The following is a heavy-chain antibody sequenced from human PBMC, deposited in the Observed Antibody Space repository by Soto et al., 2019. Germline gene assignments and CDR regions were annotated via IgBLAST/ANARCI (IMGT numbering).Heavy chain of an antibody. Sequence: SETLSLTCTVSGGSIGSGDYYWSWIRQHPGKGLEWIGHIYNSGNTYHNPSLKSRVTISVDRSNNQFSLKLTSVTAADTAVYYCARHFSVDHFDYWGQGALVTVSS. CDR1: GGSIGSGDYY. V-gene: IGHV4-39*01. J-gene: IGHJ4*02. CDR2: IYNSGNT. CDR3: ARHFSVDHFDY. D-gene: IGHD3-9*01.